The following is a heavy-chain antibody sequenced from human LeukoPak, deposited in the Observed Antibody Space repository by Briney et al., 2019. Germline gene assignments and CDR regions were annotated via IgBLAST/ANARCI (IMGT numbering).Heavy chain of an antibody. V-gene: IGHV3-23*01. CDR1: GFTFSNYW. CDR3: AKRGVVIRVILVGFHKEAYYFDS. J-gene: IGHJ4*02. Sequence: GGSLRLSCAASGFTFSNYWMSWVRQAPGKGLEWVAGISDRGSRTNYADSVKGRFTISTDHPKNTQYLQMNSLRAEDTAVYFCAKRGVVIRVILVGFHKEAYYFDSWGQGALVTVSS. D-gene: IGHD3-22*01. CDR2: ISDRGSRT.